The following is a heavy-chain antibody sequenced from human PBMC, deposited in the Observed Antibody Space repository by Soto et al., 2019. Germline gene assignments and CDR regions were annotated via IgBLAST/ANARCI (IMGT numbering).Heavy chain of an antibody. Sequence: GGSLRLSCAASGFTFTHYRIHWVRQAPGKGLVWVSRVNSDGSSTNYADAVKGRFTISRDNSKNMAYLQMNNLTVEDTGVYYCAKAGDWNYVYDFWGQGTLVTVSS. D-gene: IGHD1-7*01. V-gene: IGHV3-74*01. CDR3: AKAGDWNYVYDF. CDR1: GFTFTHYR. J-gene: IGHJ4*02. CDR2: VNSDGSST.